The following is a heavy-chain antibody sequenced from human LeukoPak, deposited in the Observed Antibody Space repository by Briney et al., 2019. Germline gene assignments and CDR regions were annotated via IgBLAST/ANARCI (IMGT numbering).Heavy chain of an antibody. CDR2: MNPNSGNT. J-gene: IGHJ6*03. CDR1: GYTFTSYD. CDR3: ARAARRIAAAGTGQNHGVGYYYMDV. V-gene: IGHV1-8*01. Sequence: ASVKVSCKASGYTFTSYDINWVRQATGQGLEWMGAMNPNSGNTGYAQKFQGRVTMTRNTSISTAYMELSSLRSEDTAVYYSARAARRIAAAGTGQNHGVGYYYMDVWGKGTTVTVSS. D-gene: IGHD6-13*01.